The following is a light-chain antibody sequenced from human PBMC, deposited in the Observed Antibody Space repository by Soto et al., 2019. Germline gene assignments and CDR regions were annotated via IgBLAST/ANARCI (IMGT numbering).Light chain of an antibody. CDR3: QQYGSSPPYT. J-gene: IGKJ2*01. V-gene: IGKV3-20*01. CDR2: GAS. Sequence: EIVLTQSPGTLSLSPGERATLSCRASQSVSSSYLAWYQQKPGQAPRLLIYGASNRATGIPDRFSGSESGTDFTLTISRLEPEDCAVYYCQQYGSSPPYTFGQGTKLEIK. CDR1: QSVSSSY.